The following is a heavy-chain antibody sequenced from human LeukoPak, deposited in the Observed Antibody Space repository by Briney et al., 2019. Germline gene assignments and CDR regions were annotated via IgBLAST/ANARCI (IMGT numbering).Heavy chain of an antibody. V-gene: IGHV1-69*05. CDR2: IIPIFGTA. CDR1: GGTFSSYA. Sequence: SVKVSCKASGGTFSSYAISWVRQAPGQGLERMGGIIPIFGTANYAQKFQGRVTITTDESTSTAYMELSSLRSEDTAVYYRARTPNYYDSSGYYYWGQGTLVTVSS. D-gene: IGHD3-22*01. CDR3: ARTPNYYDSSGYYY. J-gene: IGHJ4*02.